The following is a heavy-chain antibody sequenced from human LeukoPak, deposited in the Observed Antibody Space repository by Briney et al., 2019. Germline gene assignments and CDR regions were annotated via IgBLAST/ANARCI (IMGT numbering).Heavy chain of an antibody. V-gene: IGHV1-2*02. CDR2: INPNSGGT. Sequence: ASVKVSCKASGYTFTGYFMHWVRQAPGQGLEWMGWINPNSGGTNFAQKFQGRVTMTRGTSISTAYMELSRLRSDDTAVYYCARGQLHSSSWYDYWGQGTLVTVSS. D-gene: IGHD6-13*01. CDR1: GYTFTGYF. J-gene: IGHJ4*02. CDR3: ARGQLHSSSWYDY.